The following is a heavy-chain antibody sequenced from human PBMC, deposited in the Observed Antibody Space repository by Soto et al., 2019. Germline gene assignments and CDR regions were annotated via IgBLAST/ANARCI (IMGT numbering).Heavy chain of an antibody. CDR1: GFSLSTSGVG. D-gene: IGHD4-17*01. CDR3: AHKGYGDYPLDY. J-gene: IGHJ4*02. CDR2: IYWDDYK. Sequence: QITLKESGPTLVKPTQTLTLTCTFSGFSLSTSGVGVGWIRQPPGKALEWLAVIYWDDYKHYSPSLKSRLTITKNTSKNQVVLTMTNIDPVDTATYYCAHKGYGDYPLDYWGQGTLLTVSS. V-gene: IGHV2-5*02.